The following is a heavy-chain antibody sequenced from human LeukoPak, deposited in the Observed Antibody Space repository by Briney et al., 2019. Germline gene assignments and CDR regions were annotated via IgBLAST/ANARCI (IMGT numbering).Heavy chain of an antibody. J-gene: IGHJ4*02. Sequence: PGRSLRLSRVASGFTFSSYAMYWVRQAPGMGLEWVAVISYDGSNKYYADSVKGRFTISRDNSKNTLYLQMNSLRAEDTAVYYCARDRDIVVVPAAIGYYFDYWGQGTLVTVSS. D-gene: IGHD2-2*01. CDR2: ISYDGSNK. CDR1: GFTFSSYA. V-gene: IGHV3-30-3*01. CDR3: ARDRDIVVVPAAIGYYFDY.